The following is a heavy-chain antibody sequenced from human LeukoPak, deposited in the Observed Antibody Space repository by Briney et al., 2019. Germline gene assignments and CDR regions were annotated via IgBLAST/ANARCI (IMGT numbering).Heavy chain of an antibody. CDR1: GGSISSGAYF. CDR2: IYYSGTT. J-gene: IGHJ1*01. Sequence: PSQTLSLTCTVSGGSISSGAYFWSWIRQHPGKGLDWIGFIYYSGTTYYDPSLESRVITSVDTSKNQFSLKLSSVTAADTAVYYCAREAYDSSGHRYFQHWGQGTLVTVSS. CDR3: AREAYDSSGHRYFQH. V-gene: IGHV4-31*03. D-gene: IGHD3-22*01.